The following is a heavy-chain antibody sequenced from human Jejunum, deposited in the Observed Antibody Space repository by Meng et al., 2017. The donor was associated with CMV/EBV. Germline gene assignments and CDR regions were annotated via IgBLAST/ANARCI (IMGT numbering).Heavy chain of an antibody. J-gene: IGHJ4*02. CDR3: VRGGGGSDYGFR. V-gene: IGHV3-74*01. D-gene: IGHD3/OR15-3a*01. Sequence: AASGSYFRHYLMHGVSQGPGKVVVFVSRIKSDGSGTTYEDRLTGRFTVSRDKVKNTMHLQRDRLRAEDMSVYYCVRGGGGSDYGFRWGRGTLVTVSS. CDR1: GSYFRHYL. CDR2: IKSDGSGT.